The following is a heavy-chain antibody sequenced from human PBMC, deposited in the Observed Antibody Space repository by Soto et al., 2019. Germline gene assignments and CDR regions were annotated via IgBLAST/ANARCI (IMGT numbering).Heavy chain of an antibody. D-gene: IGHD4-17*01. CDR1: GGSISSGDYY. J-gene: IGHJ4*02. CDR2: IYYSGGT. CDR3: ARRMTTVTYFDY. V-gene: IGHV4-30-4*01. Sequence: SETLPLTCTVSGGSISSGDYYWSWIRQPPGKGLEWIGYIYYSGGTYYNPSLKSRVTISVDTSKNQFSLKLSSVTAADTAVYYCARRMTTVTYFDYWGQGTLVTVSS.